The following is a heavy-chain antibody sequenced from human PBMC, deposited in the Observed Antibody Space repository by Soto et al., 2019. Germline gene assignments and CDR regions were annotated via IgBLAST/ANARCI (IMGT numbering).Heavy chain of an antibody. CDR3: ARGAATVTDVFDY. V-gene: IGHV3-21*01. D-gene: IGHD4-17*01. Sequence: GWSLRLSCAASGFTFSSYSMNWVRQAPGKGLEWVSSISSSSSYIYYADSVKGRFTISRDNAKNSLYLQMNSLRAEDTAVYYCARGAATVTDVFDYWGQGTLVTVSS. CDR2: ISSSSSYI. J-gene: IGHJ4*02. CDR1: GFTFSSYS.